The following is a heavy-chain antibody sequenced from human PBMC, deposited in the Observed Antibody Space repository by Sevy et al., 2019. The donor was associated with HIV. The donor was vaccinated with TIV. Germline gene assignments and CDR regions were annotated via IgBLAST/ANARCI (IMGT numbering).Heavy chain of an antibody. CDR3: AREAPQHYDSSGYFTPYFDY. D-gene: IGHD3-22*01. CDR1: GFTFSSYW. V-gene: IGHV3-7*03. J-gene: IGHJ4*02. Sequence: GSLRLSCAASGFTFSSYWMSWVRQPPGKGLEWVANIKQDGSEKYYVDSVKGRFTISRDNAKNSLYLQMNSLRAEDTAVYYCAREAPQHYDSSGYFTPYFDYWGQGTLVTVSS. CDR2: IKQDGSEK.